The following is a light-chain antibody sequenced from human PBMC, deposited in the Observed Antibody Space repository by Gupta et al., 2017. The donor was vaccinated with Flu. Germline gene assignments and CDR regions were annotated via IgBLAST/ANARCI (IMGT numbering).Light chain of an antibody. J-gene: IGKJ1*01. CDR3: QQYTGFPHT. Sequence: PSSLSASPGETVSITCRASQDIGSNLAWYRLKPGNAPELLIHGASTLQSGTPSRFSGSGSGTDFTLSIKFLQSEDFATYYCQQYTGFPHTFGQGTTVEVK. V-gene: IGKV1-8*01. CDR2: GAS. CDR1: QDIGSN.